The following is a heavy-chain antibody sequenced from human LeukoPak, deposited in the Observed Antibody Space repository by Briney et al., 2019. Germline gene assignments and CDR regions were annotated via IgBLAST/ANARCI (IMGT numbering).Heavy chain of an antibody. Sequence: GESLKISCKGSGYSFTSYWIGWVRQMPGKVLEWMGIIYPGDSDTRYSPSFQGQVTISADKSISTAYLQWSSLKASDTAMYYCARGDQYYDFWSGYKTSNFDYWGQGTLVTVSS. V-gene: IGHV5-51*01. CDR3: ARGDQYYDFWSGYKTSNFDY. CDR1: GYSFTSYW. CDR2: IYPGDSDT. J-gene: IGHJ4*02. D-gene: IGHD3-3*01.